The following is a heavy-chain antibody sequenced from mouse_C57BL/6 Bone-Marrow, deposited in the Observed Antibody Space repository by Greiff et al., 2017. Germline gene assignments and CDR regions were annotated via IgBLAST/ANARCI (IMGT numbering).Heavy chain of an antibody. CDR2: IYPRSGNT. J-gene: IGHJ3*01. Sequence: QVQLQQSGAELARPGASVKLSCKASGYTFTSYGISWVKQRTGQGLEWIGEIYPRSGNTYYNEKFKGKATLTADKSSSTAYMELRSLTSEYSAVYDYAGDDYDWLAYWVQGTLVTVTA. D-gene: IGHD2-4*01. V-gene: IGHV1-81*01. CDR3: AGDDYDWLAY. CDR1: GYTFTSYG.